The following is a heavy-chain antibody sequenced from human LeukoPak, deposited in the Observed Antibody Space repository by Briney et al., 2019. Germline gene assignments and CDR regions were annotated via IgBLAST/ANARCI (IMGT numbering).Heavy chain of an antibody. CDR2: IYYSGST. Sequence: PSETLSLTCTVSGGSISSYYWSWIRQPPGKGLEWIGYIYYSGSTNYNPSLKSRVTISLDTSKNQFSLKLSSVTAADTAVYYCARIPYYYDASGYYDYYFDYWGQGSLVTVSS. CDR3: ARIPYYYDASGYYDYYFDY. CDR1: GGSISSYY. J-gene: IGHJ4*02. D-gene: IGHD3-22*01. V-gene: IGHV4-59*08.